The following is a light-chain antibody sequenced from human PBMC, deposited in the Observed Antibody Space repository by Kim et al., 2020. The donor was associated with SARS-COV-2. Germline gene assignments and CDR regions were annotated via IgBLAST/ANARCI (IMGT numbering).Light chain of an antibody. CDR2: GAS. J-gene: IGKJ2*01. CDR1: HCLRSS. Sequence: VSPGDRAPLSCRASHCLRSSLAWYQPKPGQAPRLLICGASSRATGFPARFSGGGSGTEFTVTISSLQSEDFAVYYCQQYDNRPFTFGQGTKLEI. V-gene: IGKV3-15*01. CDR3: QQYDNRPFT.